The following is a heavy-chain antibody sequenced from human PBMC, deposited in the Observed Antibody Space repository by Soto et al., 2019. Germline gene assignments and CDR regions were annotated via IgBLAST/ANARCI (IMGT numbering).Heavy chain of an antibody. J-gene: IGHJ4*02. Sequence: ASLQVSSRAAAYSFTGYYMLLLLRAAGQGLDWMGWISTYNGDTKYADRLQGRVTMTTDTTTGTAYMELRSLRSDDTAVYYFARGPTDYYDTSGDYSLDYWGQGTLVTVSS. CDR2: ISTYNGDT. D-gene: IGHD3-22*01. V-gene: IGHV1-18*04. CDR1: AYSFTGYY. CDR3: ARGPTDYYDTSGDYSLDY.